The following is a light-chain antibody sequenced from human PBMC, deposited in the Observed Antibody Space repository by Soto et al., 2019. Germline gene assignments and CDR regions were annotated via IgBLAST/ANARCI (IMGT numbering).Light chain of an antibody. CDR3: QQYDSSRT. CDR2: GAS. CDR1: HSLSSNY. V-gene: IGKV3-20*01. Sequence: EIVLTQSPGTLSLSPGERATLSCRASHSLSSNYLAWYQQKPGQAPRLLIYGASSRATGIPDRFSGSGSGTDFTLTISRLEPEDFAVYYCQQYDSSRTFGQGTKVEIK. J-gene: IGKJ1*01.